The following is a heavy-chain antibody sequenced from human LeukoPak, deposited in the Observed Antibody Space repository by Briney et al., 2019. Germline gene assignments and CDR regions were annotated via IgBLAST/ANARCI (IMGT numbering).Heavy chain of an antibody. D-gene: IGHD2-8*02. CDR1: GFNINDYY. CDR3: AKDEFVASAFTGAFDI. V-gene: IGHV3-9*03. J-gene: IGHJ3*02. Sequence: PGGSLRLSCAASGFNINDYYMGWLRQAPGKGLEWVSGISWNTGGIGYADSVKGRFTISRDNAKNSLYLQMNSLRAEDMALYYCAKDEFVASAFTGAFDIWGQGTMVTVSS. CDR2: ISWNTGGI.